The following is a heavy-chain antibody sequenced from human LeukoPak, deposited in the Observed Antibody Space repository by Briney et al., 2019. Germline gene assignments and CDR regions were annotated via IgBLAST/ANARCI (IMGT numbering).Heavy chain of an antibody. V-gene: IGHV3-21*01. CDR3: ARENTDYGGNPLDY. D-gene: IGHD4-23*01. CDR1: GFTFSSYW. Sequence: GGSLRLSCAASGFTFSSYWMNWVRQAPGKGLEWVSSISSSSSYIYYADSVKGRFTISRDNAKNSLYLQMNSLRAEDTAVYYCARENTDYGGNPLDYWGQGTLVTVSS. J-gene: IGHJ4*02. CDR2: ISSSSSYI.